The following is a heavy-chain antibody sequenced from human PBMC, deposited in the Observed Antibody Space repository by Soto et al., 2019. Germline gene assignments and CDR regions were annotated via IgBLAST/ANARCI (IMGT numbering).Heavy chain of an antibody. CDR2: IHNSGST. D-gene: IGHD6-19*01. J-gene: IGHJ4*02. Sequence: QVQLQESGPGLVKPSQTLSLTCLVSGASVSGDGSYCSWIRQHPAKGLEFIGYIHNSGSTYSNPSLENRVAMSIDTSKNQFSLRLSSVTAADSAVYFCARDLGSEQWFFDNWGQGILVTVSS. V-gene: IGHV4-31*03. CDR1: GASVSGDGSY. CDR3: ARDLGSEQWFFDN.